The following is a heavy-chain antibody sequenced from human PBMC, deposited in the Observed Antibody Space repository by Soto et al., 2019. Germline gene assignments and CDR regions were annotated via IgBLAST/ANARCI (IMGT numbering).Heavy chain of an antibody. D-gene: IGHD6-13*01. CDR3: AKGGSSSWLRDGLDI. CDR1: GFKFDDYA. CDR2: IRSNSGTI. V-gene: IGHV3-9*01. J-gene: IGHJ3*02. Sequence: EAQLVESGGGLVQPGRSLRLSCAASGFKFDDYAMHWVRQAPGKGLEWVSRIRSNSGTIAYADSVRGRFTISRDNAKNSLYLQMNSLTTEDTALYYCAKGGSSSWLRDGLDIWGQGTMVTVSS.